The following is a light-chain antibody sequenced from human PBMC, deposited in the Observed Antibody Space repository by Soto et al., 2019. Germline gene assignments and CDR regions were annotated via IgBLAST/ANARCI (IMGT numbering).Light chain of an antibody. CDR1: QSVLYSSNNKSY. V-gene: IGKV4-1*01. CDR3: QQYYTTPYT. J-gene: IGKJ2*01. CDR2: WAS. Sequence: IVMTQFPDSLTVPLGERATINCKSSQSVLYSSNNKSYLAWYQHKPGQPPKVLIYWASTRESGVPDRFSGSGSGTDFTLTISSLQADDVAVYYCQQYYTTPYTFGQGTKVDIK.